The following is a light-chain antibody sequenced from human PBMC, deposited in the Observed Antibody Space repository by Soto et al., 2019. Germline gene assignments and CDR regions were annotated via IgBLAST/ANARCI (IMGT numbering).Light chain of an antibody. J-gene: IGKJ5*01. CDR1: QSLLHSNGYNY. Sequence: EIVMTQSPVSLPVTPGEPASISCRSSQSLLHSNGYNYLDWYLQKPGQSPQLLIYLGSNRASGVTDRFSGSGSGTDFTLKSSRVEAEDVGVYYCMQALQTPITFCQGTRLEIK. V-gene: IGKV2-28*01. CDR3: MQALQTPIT. CDR2: LGS.